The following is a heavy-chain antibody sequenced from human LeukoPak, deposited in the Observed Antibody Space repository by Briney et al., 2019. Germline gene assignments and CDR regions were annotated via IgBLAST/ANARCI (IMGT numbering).Heavy chain of an antibody. CDR1: GGSISSGDYY. V-gene: IGHV4-30-4*01. D-gene: IGHD3-10*01. J-gene: IGHJ2*01. CDR3: ARPSFSRNWYFDL. Sequence: SQTLSLTCTVSGGSISSGDYYWSWIRQPPGKGLEWIGYIYYSGSTYYNPSLKSRVTISVDTSKNQFSLKLNSVTAADTAVYYCARPSFSRNWYFDLWGRGTLVTVSS. CDR2: IYYSGST.